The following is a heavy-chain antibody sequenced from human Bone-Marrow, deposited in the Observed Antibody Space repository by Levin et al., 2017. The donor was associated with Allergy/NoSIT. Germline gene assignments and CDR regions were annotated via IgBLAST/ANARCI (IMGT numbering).Heavy chain of an antibody. Sequence: SETLSLTCTVSGDSISSGTHYWNWVRQHPEKGLEWIGHVFHTGSTSYNPSLTSRVTLSVDTSENRFSLNLRSVTAADTAVYYCSRGGAVAANWFDPWGQGILVTVSS. V-gene: IGHV4-31*03. CDR2: VFHTGST. CDR3: SRGGAVAANWFDP. CDR1: GDSISSGTHY. D-gene: IGHD4-23*01. J-gene: IGHJ5*02.